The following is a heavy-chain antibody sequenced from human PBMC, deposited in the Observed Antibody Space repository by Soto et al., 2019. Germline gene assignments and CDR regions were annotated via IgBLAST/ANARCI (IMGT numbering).Heavy chain of an antibody. CDR2: ISANHGNT. V-gene: IGHV1-18*01. D-gene: IGHD4-4*01. J-gene: IGHJ4*02. Sequence: GASVKVSCKASGCTFTSYTINWVRQAPGQGLEWMGWISANHGNTNYAQKLQGRVTMTTDKSTSTAYMELRSLRSDDTDVYYCARDEPEQVNSDYWGQGTLVTVSS. CDR1: GCTFTSYT. CDR3: ARDEPEQVNSDY.